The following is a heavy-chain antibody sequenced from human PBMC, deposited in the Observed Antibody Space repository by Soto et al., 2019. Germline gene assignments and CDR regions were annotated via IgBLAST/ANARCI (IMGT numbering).Heavy chain of an antibody. CDR3: ARDREYYYDSRGNYYYHYGLDV. CDR1: GYTFTDYG. CDR2: ISGYNGNT. J-gene: IGHJ6*02. V-gene: IGHV1-18*01. Sequence: QVQLVESGAEVKKPGASVKVSCKASGYTFTDYGISWVRQAPGQGLAWMGWISGYNGNTKYAQKFQGRVTMTTDTPTNTAYMELRSLRSDDTAVYYCARDREYYYDSRGNYYYHYGLDVWGQGTTVTVS. D-gene: IGHD3-22*01.